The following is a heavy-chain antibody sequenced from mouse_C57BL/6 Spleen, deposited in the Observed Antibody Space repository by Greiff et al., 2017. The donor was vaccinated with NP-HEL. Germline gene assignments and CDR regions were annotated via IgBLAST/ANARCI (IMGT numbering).Heavy chain of an antibody. D-gene: IGHD1-1*01. J-gene: IGHJ2*01. CDR1: GYTFTSYW. CDR2: IHPNSGST. V-gene: IGHV1-64*01. CDR3: ARWGVTTVALDY. Sequence: VQLQQPGAELVKPGASVKLSCKASGYTFTSYWMHWVKQRPGQGLEWIGMIHPNSGSTNYNEKFKNKATLTVDKSSSTAYMQLSSLTSEDSAVYYCARWGVTTVALDYWGQGTTLTVSS.